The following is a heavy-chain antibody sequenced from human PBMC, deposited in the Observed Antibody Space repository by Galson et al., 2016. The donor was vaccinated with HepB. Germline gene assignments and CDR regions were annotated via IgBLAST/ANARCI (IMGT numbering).Heavy chain of an antibody. V-gene: IGHV3-21*01. CDR1: GFTFSTYT. J-gene: IGHJ3*02. CDR3: ARARIAALGTGAFDM. Sequence: SLRLSCAASGFTFSTYTLNWVRQAAGKGLEWVSSIKNSNSDVYYEDSVKGRLTISRDNAENSLYLQMDSLTAEDTAMYYCARARIAALGTGAFDMWGQGTMVTVSS. CDR2: IKNSNSDV. D-gene: IGHD6-13*01.